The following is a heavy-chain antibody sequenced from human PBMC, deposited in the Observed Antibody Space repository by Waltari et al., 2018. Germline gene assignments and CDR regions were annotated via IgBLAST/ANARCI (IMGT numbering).Heavy chain of an antibody. CDR2: IYTSGST. D-gene: IGHD3-3*01. J-gene: IGHJ6*03. CDR3: AREGYYDFWSGYYCYYYYMDV. Sequence: QVQLQESGPGLVKPSETLSLTCTVSGGYISSYYWSWIRQPAGKGLEWIGRIYTSGSTNYNPSLKSRVTMSVDTSKNQFSLKLSSVTAADTAVYYCAREGYYDFWSGYYCYYYYMDVWGKGTTVTVSS. V-gene: IGHV4-4*07. CDR1: GGYISSYY.